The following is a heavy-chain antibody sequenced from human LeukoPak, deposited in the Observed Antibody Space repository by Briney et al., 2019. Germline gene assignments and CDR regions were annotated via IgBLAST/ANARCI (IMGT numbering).Heavy chain of an antibody. J-gene: IGHJ2*01. CDR3: ARGLNMGYFDL. Sequence: PSETLPLTCAVYGGSFSGYHWTWIRQPPGKGLEWIGKINHSGSTNYNPSLKSRVTISVDPSKKQFSLKLSSVTAADTAVYYCARGLNMGYFDLWGRGTLVTVSS. CDR2: INHSGST. D-gene: IGHD1-26*01. V-gene: IGHV4-34*01. CDR1: GGSFSGYH.